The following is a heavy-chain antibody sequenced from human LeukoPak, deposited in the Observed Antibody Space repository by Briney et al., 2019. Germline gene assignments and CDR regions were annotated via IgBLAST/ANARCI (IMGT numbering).Heavy chain of an antibody. CDR2: INPNSGAT. CDR3: ARGESTVTTYIANFGY. J-gene: IGHJ4*02. CDR1: GYPFTGYY. Sequence: ASVKVSCKASGYPFTGYYIHWVRQAPGQGLEWMAWINPNSGATNYAQKFQGRVTMTRDTSISTAYMELSRLRSDDTAVYYCARGESTVTTYIANFGYWGQGTLVTVSS. V-gene: IGHV1-2*02. D-gene: IGHD4-17*01.